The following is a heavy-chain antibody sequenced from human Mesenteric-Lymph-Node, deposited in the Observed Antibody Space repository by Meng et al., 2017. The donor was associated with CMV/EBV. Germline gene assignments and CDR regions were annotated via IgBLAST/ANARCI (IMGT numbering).Heavy chain of an antibody. V-gene: IGHV4-4*07. CDR2: IYTSGST. D-gene: IGHD3-16*01. CDR1: GCSISSYY. Sequence: GSLRLSCTVSGCSISSYYWSWIRQPAGKGLEWIGRIYTSGSTNYNPSLKSRVTMSVDTSKKRYSLKLTSVTAADTAVYYFARLTERRVMNAFGGLSHFDDWGQGTLVTVSS. J-gene: IGHJ4*02. CDR3: ARLTERRVMNAFGGLSHFDD.